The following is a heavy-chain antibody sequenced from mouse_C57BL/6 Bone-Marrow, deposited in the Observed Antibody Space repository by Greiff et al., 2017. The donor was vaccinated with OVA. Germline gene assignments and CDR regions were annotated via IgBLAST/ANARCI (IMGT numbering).Heavy chain of an antibody. CDR2: IDPSDSYT. V-gene: IGHV1-59*01. J-gene: IGHJ3*01. CDR1: GYTFTSYW. Sequence: QVQLKQPGAELVRPGTSVKLSCKASGYTFTSYWMHWVKQRPGQGLEWIGVIDPSDSYTNYNQKFKGKATLTVDTSSSTAYMQLSSLTSEDSAVYYWASFAYWGQGTLVTVSA. CDR3: ASFAY.